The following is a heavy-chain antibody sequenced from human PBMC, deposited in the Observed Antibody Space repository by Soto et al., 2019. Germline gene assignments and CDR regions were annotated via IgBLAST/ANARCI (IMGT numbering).Heavy chain of an antibody. Sequence: GGSLRLSCETSGFSFSFYGMHWVRQAPGKGLEWVAVIWYDASKQFYAASVEGRFTISRDNSKAILYLQMNSLRAEDTAVYYCAAWAEGATEVHWGQGTLVTVSS. CDR3: AAWAEGATEVH. J-gene: IGHJ4*02. V-gene: IGHV3-33*01. CDR2: IWYDASKQ. D-gene: IGHD2-15*01. CDR1: GFSFSFYG.